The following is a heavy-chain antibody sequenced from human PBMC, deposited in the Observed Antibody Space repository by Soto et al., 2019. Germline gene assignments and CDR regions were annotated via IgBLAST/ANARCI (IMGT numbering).Heavy chain of an antibody. V-gene: IGHV1-69*13. J-gene: IGHJ6*02. D-gene: IGHD2-15*01. Sequence: SLKVSCKASGGTFSSYAISWVRQAPGQGLEWMGGIIPIFGTANYAQKFQGRVTITADESTSTAYMELSSLRSEDTAVYYCARDCSGGSCYSGTDYYYYGMDVWGQGTTVTAP. CDR3: ARDCSGGSCYSGTDYYYYGMDV. CDR2: IIPIFGTA. CDR1: GGTFSSYA.